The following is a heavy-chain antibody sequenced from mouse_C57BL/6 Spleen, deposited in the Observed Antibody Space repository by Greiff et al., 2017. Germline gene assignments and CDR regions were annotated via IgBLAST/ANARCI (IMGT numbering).Heavy chain of an antibody. Sequence: QVQLQQSGAELVKPGASVKISCKASGYAFSSSWMNWVKQRPGKGLEWIGRIYPGDGDPKYNGKFKGKATLTADKSSSTAYMQLSSLTSEDSAVYFCAIFYYGSSSFDYWGQGTTLTVSS. CDR3: AIFYYGSSSFDY. CDR1: GYAFSSSW. V-gene: IGHV1-82*01. CDR2: IYPGDGDP. D-gene: IGHD1-1*01. J-gene: IGHJ2*01.